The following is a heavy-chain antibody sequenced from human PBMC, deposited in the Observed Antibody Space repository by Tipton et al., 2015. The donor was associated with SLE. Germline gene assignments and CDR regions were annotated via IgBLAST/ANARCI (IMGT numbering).Heavy chain of an antibody. CDR1: GGSFSGYY. CDR3: ARHADYFEWPHEWYFDL. D-gene: IGHD3-9*01. Sequence: GLVKPSETLSLTCAVYGGSFSGYYWSWIRQPPGKGLEWIGEINHSGSTNYNPSLKSRVTISVDPSKNQFSLRLSSVTAADTAVYYCARHADYFEWPHEWYFDLWGRGTLVTVSS. V-gene: IGHV4-34*01. J-gene: IGHJ2*01. CDR2: INHSGST.